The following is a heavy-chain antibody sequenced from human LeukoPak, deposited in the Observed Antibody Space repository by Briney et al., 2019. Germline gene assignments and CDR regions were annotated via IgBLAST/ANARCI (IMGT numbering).Heavy chain of an antibody. D-gene: IGHD3-22*01. Sequence: PSETLSLTCAVYGGSFSGYYWSWIRQPPGKGLEWIGYIYHSGSTYYNPSLKSRVTISVDRSKNQFSLKLSSVTAADTAVYYCARESYYDSSGLDYWGQGTLVTVSS. CDR3: ARESYYDSSGLDY. V-gene: IGHV4-34*01. J-gene: IGHJ4*02. CDR2: IYHSGST. CDR1: GGSFSGYY.